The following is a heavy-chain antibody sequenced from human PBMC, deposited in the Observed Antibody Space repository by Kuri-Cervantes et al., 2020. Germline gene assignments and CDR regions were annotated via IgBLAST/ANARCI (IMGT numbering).Heavy chain of an antibody. D-gene: IGHD3-9*01. Sequence: GESLKISCAASGFTFSSYAMHWVRQAPGKGLEWVAVISYDGSNKYYADSVKGRLTISRDNSKNTLYLQMNSLRAEDTAVYYCAKDSGDILTDPGHPGHFQHWGQGTLVTVSS. CDR2: ISYDGSNK. J-gene: IGHJ1*01. CDR3: AKDSGDILTDPGHPGHFQH. CDR1: GFTFSSYA. V-gene: IGHV3-30-3*01.